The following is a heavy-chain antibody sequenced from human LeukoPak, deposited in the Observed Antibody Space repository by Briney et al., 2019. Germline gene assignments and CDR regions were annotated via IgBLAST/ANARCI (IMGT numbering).Heavy chain of an antibody. CDR2: INHSGST. CDR3: ANVVPAASGMDV. J-gene: IGHJ6*04. CDR1: GGSFSGYY. V-gene: IGHV4-34*01. D-gene: IGHD2-2*01. Sequence: SETLSLTCAVYGGSFSGYYWSWIHQPPGKGLEWIGEINHSGSTNYNPSLKSRVTISVDTSKNQFSLKLSSVTAADTAVYYCANVVPAASGMDVWGKGTMVTVSS.